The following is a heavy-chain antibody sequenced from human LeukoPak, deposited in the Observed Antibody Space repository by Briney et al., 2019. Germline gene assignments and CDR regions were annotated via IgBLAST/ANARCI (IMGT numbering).Heavy chain of an antibody. V-gene: IGHV3-11*01. Sequence: PGGSLRLSCTACGFTFSDYYMSWIRQAPGKGLVWVSYISSSGSTIYYADSVKGRFTISRDNSKNTLYLQMNSLRAEDTAVYYCASRNNWGWDYWGQGTLVTVSS. CDR1: GFTFSDYY. CDR3: ASRNNWGWDY. D-gene: IGHD7-27*01. CDR2: ISSSGSTI. J-gene: IGHJ4*02.